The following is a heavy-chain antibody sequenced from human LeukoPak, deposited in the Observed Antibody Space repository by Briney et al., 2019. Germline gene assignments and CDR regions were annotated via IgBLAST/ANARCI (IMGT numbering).Heavy chain of an antibody. CDR1: GFTFSSYS. CDR2: ISSSSSYI. V-gene: IGHV3-21*01. D-gene: IGHD3-22*01. J-gene: IGHJ4*02. Sequence: GGSLRLSCAASGFTFSSYSMNWVRQAPGKGLEWVSSISSSSSYIHYADSVKGRFTISRDNAKNSLYLQMNSLRAEDTAVYYCARDSYYDSSGYYYPLFDYWGQGTLVTVSS. CDR3: ARDSYYDSSGYYYPLFDY.